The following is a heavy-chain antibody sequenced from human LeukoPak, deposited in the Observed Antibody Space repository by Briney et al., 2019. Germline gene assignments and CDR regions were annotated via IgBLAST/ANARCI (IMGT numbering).Heavy chain of an antibody. D-gene: IGHD3-10*01. CDR2: ISSSSSNT. CDR1: GLTFTDHY. Sequence: GGSLRLSCAASGLTFTDHYLSWLRPAPGRGLEWVSCISSSSSNTDYADSVKGRFTISRDNAKNLLFLQMNSLGAEDRGVYFCAREGVRGSQALDAFDIWGQGTMVTVSS. V-gene: IGHV3-11*05. CDR3: AREGVRGSQALDAFDI. J-gene: IGHJ3*02.